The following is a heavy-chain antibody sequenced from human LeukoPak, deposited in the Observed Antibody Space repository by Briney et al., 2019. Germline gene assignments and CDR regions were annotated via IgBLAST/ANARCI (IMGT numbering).Heavy chain of an antibody. CDR3: ARYVLRFLEWSPSDAWAFDY. Sequence: ASVKVSCKASGYTFTNYEINWVRQATGQGLEWMGWISAYNGNTNYAQKLQGRVTMTTDTSTSTAYMELRSLRSDDTAVYYCARYVLRFLEWSPSDAWAFDYWGRGTLVTVSS. CDR2: ISAYNGNT. V-gene: IGHV1-18*01. J-gene: IGHJ4*02. D-gene: IGHD3-3*01. CDR1: GYTFTNYE.